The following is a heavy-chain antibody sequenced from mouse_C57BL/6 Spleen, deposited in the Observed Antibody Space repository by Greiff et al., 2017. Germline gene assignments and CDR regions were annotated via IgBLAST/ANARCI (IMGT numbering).Heavy chain of an antibody. Sequence: VKLMESGPGLVQPSQCLSITCTVSGFSLTSYGVHWVRQSPGKGLEWLGVIWSGGSTDYNADFMSRLSITKDNSTSHVFFTMTSLQADDTAIYYCAPSNCDYKAMDYWGKGTTVTVSS. D-gene: IGHD2-4*01. V-gene: IGHV2-5*01. CDR2: IWSGGST. CDR3: APSNCDYKAMDY. CDR1: GFSLTSYG. J-gene: IGHJ4*01.